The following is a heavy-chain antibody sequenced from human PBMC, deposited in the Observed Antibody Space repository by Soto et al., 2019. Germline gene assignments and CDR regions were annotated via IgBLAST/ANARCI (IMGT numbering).Heavy chain of an antibody. V-gene: IGHV1-46*02. Sequence: ASVKVSCKTSGYIFNSYYIDWVRQAPGQGLERMGIINPSGGTTTYAQKFQGRVTMTRDTSTSTVYMELSSLRSEDTAVYYCARGPAAAPDAYWGLGTLVTVSS. CDR3: ARGPAAAPDAY. D-gene: IGHD2-2*01. CDR1: GYIFNSYY. J-gene: IGHJ4*02. CDR2: INPSGGTT.